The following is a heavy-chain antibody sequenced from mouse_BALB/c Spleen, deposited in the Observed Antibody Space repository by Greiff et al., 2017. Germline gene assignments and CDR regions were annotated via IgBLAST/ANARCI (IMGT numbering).Heavy chain of an antibody. J-gene: IGHJ4*01. D-gene: IGHD2-5*01. CDR1: GFTFSSFG. CDR2: ISSGSSAI. V-gene: IGHV5-17*02. CDR3: ASGVNTVVTTRANAY. Sequence: DVKLVESGGGLVQPGGSRKLSCAASGFTFSSFGMHWVSQAPEKGLEWVAYISSGSSAINYADTVKGRFTISRDNPKNTLFLQMTSLRSEDTAMYYCASGVNTVVTTRANAYWGQGTSVTVSA.